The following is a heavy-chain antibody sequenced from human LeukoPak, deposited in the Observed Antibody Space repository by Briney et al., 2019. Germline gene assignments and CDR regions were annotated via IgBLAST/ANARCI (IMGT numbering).Heavy chain of an antibody. Sequence: SETLSLTCTVSGGSISSSSYCWGWIRQPPGKGLEWIGSVCHSGGTYYNPSLKSRVTISVDTSKNQFSLKLSSVTATDTAVYYCVRPRVSGSYHYWGQGTLVTVSS. CDR1: GGSISSSSYC. CDR3: VRPRVSGSYHY. CDR2: VCHSGGT. J-gene: IGHJ4*02. D-gene: IGHD1-26*01. V-gene: IGHV4-39*01.